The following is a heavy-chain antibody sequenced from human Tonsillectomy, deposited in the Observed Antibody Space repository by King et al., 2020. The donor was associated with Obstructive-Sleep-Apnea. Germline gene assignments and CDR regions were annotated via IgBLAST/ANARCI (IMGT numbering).Heavy chain of an antibody. CDR2: IYPGDSDT. V-gene: IGHV5-51*01. Sequence: DVQLVESGAEVKKPGESLKISCTASGYSFTSYWIAWVRKMPGRGLEWLGIIYPGDSDTRYSPSFQGQVTISADKSISTAYLQWSSLKASDTAMYYCARYFDWLDNSWFDPWGQGTLVTVSS. CDR1: GYSFTSYW. D-gene: IGHD3-9*01. J-gene: IGHJ5*02. CDR3: ARYFDWLDNSWFDP.